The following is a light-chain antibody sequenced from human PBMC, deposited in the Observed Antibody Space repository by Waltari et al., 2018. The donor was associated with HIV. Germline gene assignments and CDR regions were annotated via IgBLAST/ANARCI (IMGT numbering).Light chain of an antibody. CDR2: DNN. CDR1: NSNIGNNY. V-gene: IGLV1-51*01. CDR3: GTWDSSLNPGGV. Sequence: QSVLTQPPSVSAAPGLKVTISCSGSNSNIGNNYVFWYQQLPGTAPKLLIYDNNKRPSGIPDRFSASKSGTSATLGITGLQPGDEAEYYCGTWDSSLNPGGVFGGGTKLTVL. J-gene: IGLJ3*02.